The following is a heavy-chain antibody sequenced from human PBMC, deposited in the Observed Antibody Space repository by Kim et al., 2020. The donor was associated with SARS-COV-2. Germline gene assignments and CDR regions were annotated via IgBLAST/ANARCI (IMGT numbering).Heavy chain of an antibody. J-gene: IGHJ6*02. CDR1: GFTFSSYD. CDR2: IGTAGDT. D-gene: IGHD3-22*01. Sequence: GGSLRLSCAASGFTFSSYDMHWVRQAPGKGLEWVSAIGTAGDTYSPGSVKGRFTISRENAKNTLYLQVNSLRAGDTAVYYCARVLRYDSSGILLSYGMDVWGQGTTVTVAS. V-gene: IGHV3-13*01. CDR3: ARVLRYDSSGILLSYGMDV.